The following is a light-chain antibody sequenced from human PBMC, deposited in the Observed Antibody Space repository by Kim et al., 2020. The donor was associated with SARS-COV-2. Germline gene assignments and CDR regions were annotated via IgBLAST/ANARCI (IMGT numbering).Light chain of an antibody. CDR3: QSYDSRDVV. J-gene: IGLJ2*01. V-gene: IGLV1-40*01. CDR2: VNS. Sequence: PGQRVTISSTGSSANIGAGYDVHWYQQPPGTAPKLLIYVNSNRPSGVPDRFSGSKSGTAASLAITVLQAEDEADYYCQSYDSRDVVFGGGTKLTVL. CDR1: SANIGAGYD.